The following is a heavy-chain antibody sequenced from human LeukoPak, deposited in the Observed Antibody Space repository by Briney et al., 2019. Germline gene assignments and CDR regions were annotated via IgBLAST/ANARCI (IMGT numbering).Heavy chain of an antibody. D-gene: IGHD5-12*01. CDR1: GFTFRNHW. Sequence: GGSLRLSCAAFGFTFRNHWMTWVRQAPGKGLEWGANINQGGNETNYVGSVKGRFTISRDNAKNSLYLQMNSLRVEDTAVYYCARLFIYEDSGYRPIDYWGQGTLVTVSS. V-gene: IGHV3-7*01. J-gene: IGHJ4*02. CDR3: ARLFIYEDSGYRPIDY. CDR2: INQGGNET.